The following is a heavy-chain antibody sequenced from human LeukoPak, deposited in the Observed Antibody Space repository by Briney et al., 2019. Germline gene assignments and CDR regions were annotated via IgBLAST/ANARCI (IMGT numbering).Heavy chain of an antibody. CDR3: ARGRNYYDSSGYDI. V-gene: IGHV4-34*01. CDR1: GGSFSGYY. J-gene: IGHJ3*02. Sequence: SETLSLTCAVYGGSFSGYYWSWIRQPPGKGLEWIGEINHSGGTNYNPSLKSRVTISVDTSKNQFSLKLSSVTAADTAVYYCARGRNYYDSSGYDIWGQGTMVTVSS. D-gene: IGHD3-22*01. CDR2: INHSGGT.